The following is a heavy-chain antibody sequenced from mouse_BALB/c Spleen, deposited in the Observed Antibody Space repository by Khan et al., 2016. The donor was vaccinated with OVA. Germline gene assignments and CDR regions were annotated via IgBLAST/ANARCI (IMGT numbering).Heavy chain of an antibody. CDR2: VNPNTGGS. J-gene: IGHJ3*01. D-gene: IGHD2-14*01. V-gene: IGHV1-26*01. CDR3: ARGYDFFAY. Sequence: EVQLQQSGPDLVKPGASVKISCKASGYSFTLYYMTWVKQSHGKSLEWIGRVNPNTGGSDYNQEFKGKAILTVDKSSNTAYMDLHSLTSEDSAVYYCARGYDFFAYWGQGTLVTVAA. CDR1: GYSFTLYY.